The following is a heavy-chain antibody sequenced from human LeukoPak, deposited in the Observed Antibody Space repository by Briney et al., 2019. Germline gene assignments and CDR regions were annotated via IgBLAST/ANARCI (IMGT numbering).Heavy chain of an antibody. CDR2: IYYSGST. CDR1: GGSISSYY. CDR3: ARANLPSGSGSYYTQHPNWFDP. D-gene: IGHD3-10*01. V-gene: IGHV4-59*01. Sequence: PSETLSLTCTVSGGSISSYYWSWIRQPPGKGLEWIGYIYYSGSTNYNPSLKSRVTISVDTSKNQFSLKLSSVTAADTAVYYCARANLPSGSGSYYTQHPNWFDPWGQGTLVTVSS. J-gene: IGHJ5*02.